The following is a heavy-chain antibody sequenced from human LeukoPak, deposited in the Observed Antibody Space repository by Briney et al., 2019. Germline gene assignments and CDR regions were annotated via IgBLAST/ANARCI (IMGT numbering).Heavy chain of an antibody. CDR2: IYYSGST. Sequence: PSETLSLTCAVYGGSFSGYYWSWIRQPPGKGLEWIGYIYYSGSTNYNPSLKSRVTISVDTSKNQFSLKLSSVTAADTAVYYCASGRYCSGGSCYYDGGNQRKNAFDIWGQGTMVTVSS. CDR1: GGSFSGYY. J-gene: IGHJ3*02. CDR3: ASGRYCSGGSCYYDGGNQRKNAFDI. D-gene: IGHD2-15*01. V-gene: IGHV4-59*01.